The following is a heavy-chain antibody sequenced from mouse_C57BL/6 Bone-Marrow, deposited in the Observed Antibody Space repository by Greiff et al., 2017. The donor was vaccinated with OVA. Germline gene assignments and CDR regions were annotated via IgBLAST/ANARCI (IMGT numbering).Heavy chain of an antibody. CDR3: ARGGYFDGDYFDY. V-gene: IGHV5-4*03. CDR2: ISDGGSYT. D-gene: IGHD2-3*01. CDR1: GFTFSSYA. Sequence: EVMLVESGGGLVKPGGSLKLSCAASGFTFSSYAMSWVRQTPEKRLEWVATISDGGSYTYYPDNVKGRFTISRDNAKNNLYLQMSQLKSEDTAMYDCARGGYFDGDYFDYWGQGTTLTVSS. J-gene: IGHJ2*01.